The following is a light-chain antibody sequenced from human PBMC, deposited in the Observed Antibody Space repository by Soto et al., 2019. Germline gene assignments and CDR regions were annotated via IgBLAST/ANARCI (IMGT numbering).Light chain of an antibody. J-gene: IGKJ2*01. CDR1: QNVFTN. V-gene: IGKV3-15*01. CDR3: QQFSDWPPYT. CDR2: RAS. Sequence: ETVMTQSPATLSVSPGERATLPCRASQNVFTNVAWYQQKPGQAPRLLIYRASTRATGVPARFSGSGSGTEFTLTISSLQSEDFALYFCQQFSDWPPYTFGQGTKLEIK.